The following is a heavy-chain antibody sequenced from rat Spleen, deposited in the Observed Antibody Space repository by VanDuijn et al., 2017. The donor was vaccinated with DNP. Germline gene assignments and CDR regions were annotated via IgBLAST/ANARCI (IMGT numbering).Heavy chain of an antibody. J-gene: IGHJ2*01. Sequence: EVQLVESGGGLVQPGRSLKLSCAASGFTFSNYGMAWVRQAPGKGLEWVASISNTGDNTYYSDSVWGRFSLSRDNAKSTLYLQMDSLRSEDTATFYCTSNPHIRTAAPFDYWGQGVMVTVSS. V-gene: IGHV5-29*01. CDR1: GFTFSNYG. D-gene: IGHD3-8*01. CDR3: TSNPHIRTAAPFDY. CDR2: ISNTGDNT.